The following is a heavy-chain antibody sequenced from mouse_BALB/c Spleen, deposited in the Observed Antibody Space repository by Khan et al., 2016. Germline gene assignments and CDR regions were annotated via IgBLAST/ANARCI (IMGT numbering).Heavy chain of an antibody. CDR1: GYTFTDYA. CDR2: ISTYSGNT. J-gene: IGHJ4*01. Sequence: QVQLKQSGPELVRPGVSVKISCKGSGYTFTDYAMHWVKQSHAKSLEWIGVISTYSGNTNYNQKFKGKAKMTVDKSSSTAYMELARLTSADSAIYYCARSWVGYYSMDYWGQGTSVTVSS. CDR3: ARSWVGYYSMDY. V-gene: IGHV1S137*01.